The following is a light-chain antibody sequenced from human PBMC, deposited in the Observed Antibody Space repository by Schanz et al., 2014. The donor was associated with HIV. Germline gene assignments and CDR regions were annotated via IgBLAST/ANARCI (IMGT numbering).Light chain of an antibody. Sequence: QSVLTQPPSASGSPGQSVTISCTGTRSDIGNYDFVSWYQQYPGKAPRLIIHEVSKRPSGVPARFSGSKSGNTASLTISGLQAEDEADYYCSSYTTTSTYVFGAGTKLTVL. V-gene: IGLV2-18*02. CDR1: RSDIGNYDF. CDR3: SSYTTTSTYV. J-gene: IGLJ1*01. CDR2: EVS.